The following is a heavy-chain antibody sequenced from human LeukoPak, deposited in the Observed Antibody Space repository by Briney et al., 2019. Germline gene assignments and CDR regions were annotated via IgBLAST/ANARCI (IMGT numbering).Heavy chain of an antibody. V-gene: IGHV4-34*01. CDR2: INHSGST. Sequence: PSETLSLTCAVYGGSFSGYYWSWIRQPPGKGLEWIGEINHSGSTNYNPSLKSRVTISVDTSKNQFSLKLSSVTAADTAVYYCARRPGMTTVMEGMGGPYYYYYYYMDVWGKGTTVTVSS. CDR1: GGSFSGYY. J-gene: IGHJ6*03. CDR3: ARRPGMTTVMEGMGGPYYYYYYYMDV. D-gene: IGHD4-17*01.